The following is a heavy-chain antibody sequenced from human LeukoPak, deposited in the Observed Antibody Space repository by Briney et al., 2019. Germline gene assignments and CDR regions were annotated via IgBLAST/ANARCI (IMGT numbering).Heavy chain of an antibody. CDR1: GFTFTSYA. Sequence: SGGSLRLSSAASGFTFTSYAMSWIRQAPGKGLEWVSAISGGGEDTYYPDSVKGRFTISRDNSKNTLYLQMNSLRAEDTAIYYCAKPRAMTTGVGRYFDLWGRGTLVTVSS. J-gene: IGHJ2*01. V-gene: IGHV3-23*01. CDR3: AKPRAMTTGVGRYFDL. CDR2: ISGGGEDT. D-gene: IGHD1-1*01.